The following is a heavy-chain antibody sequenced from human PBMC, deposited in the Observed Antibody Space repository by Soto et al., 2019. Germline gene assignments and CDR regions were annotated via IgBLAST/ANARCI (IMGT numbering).Heavy chain of an antibody. V-gene: IGHV3-21*01. D-gene: IGHD3-22*01. CDR2: ISSSSSYI. Sequence: PGGSLRLSCAASGFTFSSYSMNWVRQAPGKGLEWVSSISSSSSYIYYADSVKGRFTISRDNAKNSPYLQMNSLRAEDTAVYYCARDPHYYDSSGYYDYWGQGTLVTVSS. J-gene: IGHJ4*02. CDR3: ARDPHYYDSSGYYDY. CDR1: GFTFSSYS.